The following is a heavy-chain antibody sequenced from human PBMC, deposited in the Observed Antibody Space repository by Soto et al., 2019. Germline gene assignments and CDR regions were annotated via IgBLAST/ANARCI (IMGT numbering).Heavy chain of an antibody. Sequence: PGGSLRLCCAASVFTFSSYAMHWVRQAPGKGLERVAVISNDGSNKYYGDSVKGRYSISRDNSKSTLYLQMNSLRAEDTSVYYCAKKSHTSGRPDSLAIWGQGTMVTVSS. CDR3: AKKSHTSGRPDSLAI. CDR2: ISNDGSNK. D-gene: IGHD6-19*01. J-gene: IGHJ3*02. CDR1: VFTFSSYA. V-gene: IGHV3-30*18.